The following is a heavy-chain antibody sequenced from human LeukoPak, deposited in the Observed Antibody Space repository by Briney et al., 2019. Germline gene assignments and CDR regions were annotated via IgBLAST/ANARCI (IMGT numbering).Heavy chain of an antibody. D-gene: IGHD5-12*01. J-gene: IGHJ4*02. CDR1: GFTFSGYA. CDR2: ISYDGNKK. Sequence: PGGSLRLSCAASGFTFSGYAMHWVRQAPGKGLEWVAIISYDGNKKYYADSVKGRFTISRDNAKNTLYLQMNSLRVEDTAVYYCAREGRVSGYDFDCWGQGTLVTVSS. CDR3: AREGRVSGYDFDC. V-gene: IGHV3-30*04.